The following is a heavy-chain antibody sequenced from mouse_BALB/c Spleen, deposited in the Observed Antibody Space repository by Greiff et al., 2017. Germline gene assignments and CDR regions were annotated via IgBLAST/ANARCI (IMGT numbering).Heavy chain of an antibody. CDR1: GFTFSSFG. Sequence: EVMLVESGGGLVQPGGSRKLSCAASGFTFSSFGMHWVRQAPEKGLEWVAYISSGSSTIYYADTVKGRFTISRDNHKNTLFLQMTSLRSEDTAMYYCARRGEGNYGWYFDVWGAGTTVTVSS. CDR2: ISSGSSTI. CDR3: ARRGEGNYGWYFDV. V-gene: IGHV5-17*02. D-gene: IGHD2-1*01. J-gene: IGHJ1*01.